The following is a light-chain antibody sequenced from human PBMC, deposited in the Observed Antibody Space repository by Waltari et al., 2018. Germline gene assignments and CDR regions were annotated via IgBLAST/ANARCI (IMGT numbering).Light chain of an antibody. CDR1: SSDVGGYNY. V-gene: IGLV2-8*01. CDR3: SSYAGSKTYVL. Sequence: QSALTQPPSASGSPGQSVTISCTGTSSDVGGYNYVSWYQQHPGKAPKLMIYEVSNRPSGVPDRFSGSKSGNTASLTVSGLQAEDEAGYYCSSYAGSKTYVLFGGGTKLTVL. J-gene: IGLJ2*01. CDR2: EVS.